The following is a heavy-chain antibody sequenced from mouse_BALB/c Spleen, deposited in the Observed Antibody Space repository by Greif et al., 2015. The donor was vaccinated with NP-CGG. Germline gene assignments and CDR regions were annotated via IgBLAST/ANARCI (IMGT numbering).Heavy chain of an antibody. D-gene: IGHD2-1*01. CDR3: ARQNYYGNEVDY. CDR1: GFTFSSYA. J-gene: IGHJ4*01. Sequence: EVKLMESGGGLVKPGGSLKLSCAASGFTFSSYAMSWVRQTPAKRLEWVATISSGGSYTYYPDSVKGRFTISRDNAKNTLYLQMSSLRSEDTAMYYCARQNYYGNEVDYWGQGTSVTVSS. CDR2: ISSGGSYT. V-gene: IGHV5-9-3*01.